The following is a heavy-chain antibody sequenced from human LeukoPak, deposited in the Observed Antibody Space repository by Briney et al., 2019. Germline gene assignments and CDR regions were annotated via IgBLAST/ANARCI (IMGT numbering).Heavy chain of an antibody. J-gene: IGHJ5*02. CDR3: ARDRGKDSTDWYNWYDP. D-gene: IGHD2/OR15-2a*01. V-gene: IGHV3-23*01. Sequence: PGGSLRLSCAAPGFTFNHYAMNWVRQAPGLGLEWLAGIGGSGGTTYYADSVKGRFIISRDNSKNTLYLEMNSLTVEDTATYYCARDRGKDSTDWYNWYDPWGQGTLVTVSS. CDR2: IGGSGGTT. CDR1: GFTFNHYA.